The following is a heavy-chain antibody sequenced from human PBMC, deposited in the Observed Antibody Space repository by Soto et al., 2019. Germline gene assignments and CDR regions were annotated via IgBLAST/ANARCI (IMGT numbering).Heavy chain of an antibody. D-gene: IGHD1-1*01. CDR1: GFTFSDYY. J-gene: IGHJ4*02. CDR2: SSNSGTFS. V-gene: IGHV3-11*06. Sequence: PGGSLRLSCEGSGFTFSDYYISWIRQAPGKGLEWISYSSNSGTFSRYADSVKGRFSISRDNTKNLLYLQMNSLRAEDTAVYYCARSGDNYNPRDYWGQGTTGIVSA. CDR3: ARSGDNYNPRDY.